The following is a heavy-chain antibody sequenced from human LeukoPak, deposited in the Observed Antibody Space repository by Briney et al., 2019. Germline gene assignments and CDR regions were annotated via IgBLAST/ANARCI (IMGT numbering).Heavy chain of an antibody. V-gene: IGHV3-30-3*01. D-gene: IGHD5-12*01. Sequence: GGSLRLSCAASGFTFSSYAMHWVRQAPGKGLEWVAVISYDGSNKYYADSVNGRFTISRDNSKNTLYLQMNSLRAEDTAVYYCARDPHGVDSDSVYFQHWGQGTLVTVSS. CDR2: ISYDGSNK. CDR1: GFTFSSYA. J-gene: IGHJ1*01. CDR3: ARDPHGVDSDSVYFQH.